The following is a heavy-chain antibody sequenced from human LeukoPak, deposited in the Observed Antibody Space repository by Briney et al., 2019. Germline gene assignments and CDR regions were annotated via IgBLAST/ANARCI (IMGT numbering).Heavy chain of an antibody. J-gene: IGHJ4*02. CDR2: IIQVGSEK. D-gene: IGHD2/OR15-2a*01. CDR3: ATDYLGY. Sequence: GGSLRLSCAASGFIFGSYWMSWVRQAPGKGLEWVANIIQVGSEKYYVDSVKGRFTIARDNTTISLYRQLNSLRAEDTAVYYCATDYLGYWGQGTLVTVSS. CDR1: GFIFGSYW. V-gene: IGHV3-7*01.